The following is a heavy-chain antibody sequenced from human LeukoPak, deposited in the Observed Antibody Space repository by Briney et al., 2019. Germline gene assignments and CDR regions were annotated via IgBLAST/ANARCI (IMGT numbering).Heavy chain of an antibody. Sequence: GGSLRLSCAASGFTFSNYWMHWVRQAPGKGLVWVSRVNSDGSTTNYADSVKGRFTISRDNAENTLYMRMNSLRPEDTAVYYCARGYYSSSRFDSWGQGTMVTVPS. CDR3: ARGYYSSSRFDS. D-gene: IGHD6-13*01. CDR1: GFTFSNYW. J-gene: IGHJ4*02. CDR2: VNSDGSTT. V-gene: IGHV3-74*01.